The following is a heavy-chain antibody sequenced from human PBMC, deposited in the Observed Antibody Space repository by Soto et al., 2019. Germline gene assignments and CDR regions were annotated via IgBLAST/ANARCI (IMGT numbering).Heavy chain of an antibody. D-gene: IGHD3-16*01. CDR3: ARAYDYVWGSYRSNSYYFDY. CDR1: GGTFSSYA. CDR2: IIPIFGTA. V-gene: IGHV1-69*13. J-gene: IGHJ4*02. Sequence: SVKVCCKASGGTFSSYAISWVRQDPGQGLEWMGGIIPIFGTANYAQKFQGRVTITADESTSTAYMELSSLRSEDTAVYYCARAYDYVWGSYRSNSYYFDYWGQGTLVTVSS.